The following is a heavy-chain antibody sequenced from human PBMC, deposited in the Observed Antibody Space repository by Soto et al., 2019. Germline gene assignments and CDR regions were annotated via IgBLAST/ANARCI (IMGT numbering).Heavy chain of an antibody. V-gene: IGHV1-3*01. CDR1: GYTFTSYA. J-gene: IGHJ4*02. D-gene: IGHD1-26*01. CDR3: ARGLGLYYFDY. Sequence: ASVKVSCKASGYTFTSYAMHWVRQAPGQRLEWMGWINAGNGNTKYSQKFQGRVTNTRDTSASTAYMELSSLRSEDTAVYYCARGLGLYYFDYWGRGTLVTVSS. CDR2: INAGNGNT.